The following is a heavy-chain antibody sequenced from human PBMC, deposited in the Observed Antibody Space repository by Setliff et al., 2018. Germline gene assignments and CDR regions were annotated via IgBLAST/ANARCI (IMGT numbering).Heavy chain of an antibody. D-gene: IGHD5-12*01. CDR2: ISSSGAT. CDR3: AREGRWDYNYPIY. J-gene: IGHJ4*02. Sequence: SETLSLTCVVDGMSFSEHYWAWIRQSPGKGLEWIATISSSGATNYNSSLKSRVTLSRDVAKRQFALNLRSVTAVDTAVYYCAREGRWDYNYPIYWGQGILVTVSS. V-gene: IGHV4-34*01. CDR1: GMSFSEHY.